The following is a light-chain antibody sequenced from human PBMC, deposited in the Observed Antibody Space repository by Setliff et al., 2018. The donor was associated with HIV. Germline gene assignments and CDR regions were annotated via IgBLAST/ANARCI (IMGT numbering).Light chain of an antibody. CDR3: YSYTSSDTYV. CDR2: DVT. J-gene: IGLJ1*01. V-gene: IGLV2-14*03. Sequence: QSALAQPASVSGSPGQSITISCTGSSSDIGDYESVSWYQQHPGEVPKLMIYDVTKRPSGVSNRFSASKSGNTASLTISGLQAEDEAHYYCYSYTSSDTYVFGTGTKV. CDR1: SSDIGDYES.